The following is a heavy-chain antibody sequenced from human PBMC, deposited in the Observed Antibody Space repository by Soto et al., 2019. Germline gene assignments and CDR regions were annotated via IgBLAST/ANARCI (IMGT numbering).Heavy chain of an antibody. J-gene: IGHJ6*02. CDR1: QFTFSNYY. V-gene: IGHV3-11*01. CDR2: INSRSSTL. D-gene: IGHD2-2*03. CDR3: ATVGYCSSTSCQTRYYYYGMDV. Sequence: PGGSLRLSCVASQFTFSNYYMAWIRQAPGKGLEWVSYINSRSSTLYYADSVKGRFTISRDNAKKSLYLQLNSLRAEDTAVYYCATVGYCSSTSCQTRYYYYGMDVWGQGTPVTVSS.